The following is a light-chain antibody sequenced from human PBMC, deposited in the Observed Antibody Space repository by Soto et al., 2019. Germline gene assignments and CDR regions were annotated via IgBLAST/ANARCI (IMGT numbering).Light chain of an antibody. J-gene: IGLJ2*01. CDR1: SSNIGSNT. CDR2: SNN. Sequence: QSVLTQPPSASGTPGQRVTISCSGSSSNIGSNTVNWYQQLPGTAPKLLIYSNNQRPSGVPDRFSGSKSGTSASLAISGLKSDDEADYYCAAWDDSLNGVVFGGWTKLTVL. V-gene: IGLV1-44*01. CDR3: AAWDDSLNGVV.